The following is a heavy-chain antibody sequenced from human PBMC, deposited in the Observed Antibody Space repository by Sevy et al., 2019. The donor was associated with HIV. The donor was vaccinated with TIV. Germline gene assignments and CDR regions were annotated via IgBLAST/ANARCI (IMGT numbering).Heavy chain of an antibody. V-gene: IGHV1-69*13. CDR3: ARGSGSKTWFDP. CDR2: IIPIFGTA. Sequence: ASVKVSCKTSGGTFSSYAISWVRQAPGQGLEWMGGIIPIFGTANYSQKFQGRVTITADESTSTAYMDLSSLRSEDTAVYYCARGSGSKTWFDPWGQRTLVTDSS. CDR1: GGTFSSYA. J-gene: IGHJ5*02. D-gene: IGHD5-12*01.